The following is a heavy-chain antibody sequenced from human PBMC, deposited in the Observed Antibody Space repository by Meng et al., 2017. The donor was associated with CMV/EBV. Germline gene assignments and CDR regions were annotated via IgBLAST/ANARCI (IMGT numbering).Heavy chain of an antibody. J-gene: IGHJ3*02. Sequence: SPVQWVRQARGQRLEWIGWIVVGSGNTNYAQKFQERVTITRDMSTSTAYMELSSLRSEDTAVYYCAAIPPAISGSYYADAFDIWGQGTMVTVSS. D-gene: IGHD1-26*01. V-gene: IGHV1-58*01. CDR1: SP. CDR2: IVVGSGNT. CDR3: AAIPPAISGSYYADAFDI.